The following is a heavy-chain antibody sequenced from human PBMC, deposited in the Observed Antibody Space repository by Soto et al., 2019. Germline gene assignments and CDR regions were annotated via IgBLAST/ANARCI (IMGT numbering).Heavy chain of an antibody. D-gene: IGHD6-13*01. CDR3: ASIEFIASTGALCALDI. V-gene: IGHV3-7*05. Sequence: EVKLVESGGGLVQPGGSLRLYCAASGFTFRNYWMSWVRQAPGKGLEWVATIKQDGSQKYYVDSVNGRFTISRDKAKRSLSLQMDSQRAEDTAVYSCASIEFIASTGALCALDIWGQGTMVTVSS. J-gene: IGHJ3*02. CDR1: GFTFRNYW. CDR2: IKQDGSQK.